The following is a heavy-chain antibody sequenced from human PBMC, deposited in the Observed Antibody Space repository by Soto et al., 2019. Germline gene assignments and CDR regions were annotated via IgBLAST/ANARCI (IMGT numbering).Heavy chain of an antibody. CDR1: GFTFSSYS. CDR2: ISSSSSYI. CDR3: ARDCESSGSCLYGMDV. J-gene: IGHJ6*02. Sequence: GGSLRLSCAASGFTFSSYSMNWVRQAPGKGLEWVSSISSSSSYIYYADSVKGRFTISRDNAKNSLYLQMNSLGAEDTAVYYCARDCESSGSCLYGMDVWGQGTTVTVSS. D-gene: IGHD3-22*01. V-gene: IGHV3-21*01.